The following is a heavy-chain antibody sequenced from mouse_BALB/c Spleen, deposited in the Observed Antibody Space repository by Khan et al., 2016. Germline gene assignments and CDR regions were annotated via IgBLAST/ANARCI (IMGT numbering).Heavy chain of an antibody. V-gene: IGHV14-3*02. D-gene: IGHD4-1*01. CDR2: IDPANGNT. Sequence: VQLQQSGAELVKPGASVKLSCTASGFNIRDTYMHWVKQRPEQDLEWIGRIDPANGNTKYDPKFQGKATITSDTSSNTAYLQLSSLTSEDTAVXYYVANCVGYYAMDYWGQGTSVTVSS. CDR1: GFNIRDTY. J-gene: IGHJ4*01. CDR3: VANCVGYYAMDY.